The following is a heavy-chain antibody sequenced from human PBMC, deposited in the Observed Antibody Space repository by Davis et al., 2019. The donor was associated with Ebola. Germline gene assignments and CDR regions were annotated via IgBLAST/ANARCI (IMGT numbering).Heavy chain of an antibody. V-gene: IGHV1-18*01. Sequence: ASVKVSCKASGYTFTSYGISWVRQAPGQGLEWMGWISAYNGNTNYAQKLQGRVTMTTDTSTSTAYMELRSLRSDDTAVYYCARERARGVIIRNYYYYMDVWGKGTTVTVSS. CDR1: GYTFTSYG. D-gene: IGHD3-10*01. CDR2: ISAYNGNT. J-gene: IGHJ6*03. CDR3: ARERARGVIIRNYYYYMDV.